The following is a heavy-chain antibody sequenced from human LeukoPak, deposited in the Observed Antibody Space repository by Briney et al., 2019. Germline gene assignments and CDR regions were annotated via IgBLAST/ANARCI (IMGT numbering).Heavy chain of an antibody. CDR3: ATSTLLFGEFRHYYYYYYYGMDV. CDR2: FDPEDGET. CDR1: GYTLTELS. J-gene: IGHJ6*02. V-gene: IGHV1-24*01. D-gene: IGHD3-10*01. Sequence: ASVKVSCEVSGYTLTELSMHWVRQAPGKGLEWMGGFDPEDGETIYAQKFQGRVTMTEDTSTDTAYMELSSLRSEDTAVYYCATSTLLFGEFRHYYYYYYYGMDVWGQGTTVTVSS.